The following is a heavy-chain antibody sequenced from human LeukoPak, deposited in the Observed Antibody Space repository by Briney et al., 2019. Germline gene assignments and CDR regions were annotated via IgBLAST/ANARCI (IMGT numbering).Heavy chain of an antibody. CDR3: ARGLSWLPAAIRDSFDI. Sequence: GASLRVSCKASGGTFSSYAISWVRQAPGQGLEWVGGIIPIFGTINYAQKFQGRVTITADKATSTVSMELSSLRSEDTALYYCARGLSWLPAAIRDSFDIWGQGTMVTVSS. J-gene: IGHJ3*02. CDR2: IIPIFGTI. CDR1: GGTFSSYA. D-gene: IGHD2-2*01. V-gene: IGHV1-69*06.